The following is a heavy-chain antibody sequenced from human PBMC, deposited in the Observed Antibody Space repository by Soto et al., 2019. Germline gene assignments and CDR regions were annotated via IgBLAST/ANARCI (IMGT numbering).Heavy chain of an antibody. CDR3: ARDVGGYCSGGSCYYGMDV. J-gene: IGHJ6*02. V-gene: IGHV4-59*01. CDR1: GGSICSYD. D-gene: IGHD2-15*01. Sequence: PSETLSLTCTVAGGSICSYDWSWIRQPPGKGLEWIGYIYYSGSTNYNPSLKSRVTISVDTSKNQFSLKLSSVTAADTAVHYCARDVGGYCSGGSCYYGMDVWGQGTTVTVSS. CDR2: IYYSGST.